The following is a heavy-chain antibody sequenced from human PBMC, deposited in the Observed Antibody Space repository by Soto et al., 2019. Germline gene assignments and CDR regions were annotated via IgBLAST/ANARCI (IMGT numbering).Heavy chain of an antibody. CDR1: GDSVSSNSAA. Sequence: SQTHSLTCAISGDSVSSNSAAWNWIRQSPSRGLEWLGRTYYRSKWYNDYAVSVKSRITINPDTSKNQFSLQLNSVTPEDTAVYYCARTFRDIVVVVAATDWFDPWGQGTLVTVSS. CDR2: TYYRSKWYN. J-gene: IGHJ5*02. D-gene: IGHD2-15*01. V-gene: IGHV6-1*01. CDR3: ARTFRDIVVVVAATDWFDP.